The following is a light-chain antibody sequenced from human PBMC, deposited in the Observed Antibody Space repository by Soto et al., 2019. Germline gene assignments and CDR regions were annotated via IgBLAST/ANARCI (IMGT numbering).Light chain of an antibody. CDR3: QQYGSSPWT. CDR2: RAS. Sequence: EIVMTQSPATLSVSPVETATLSCKTSQSVDSLLAWYQQKPGQAPRLLIYRASTRTTGIPARFSGSGSGTDFTLTISRLEPEDFAVYYCQQYGSSPWTFGQGTKVDIK. CDR1: QSVDSL. J-gene: IGKJ1*01. V-gene: IGKV3-15*01.